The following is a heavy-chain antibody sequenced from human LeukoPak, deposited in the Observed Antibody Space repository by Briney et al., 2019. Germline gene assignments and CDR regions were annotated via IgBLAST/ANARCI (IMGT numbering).Heavy chain of an antibody. D-gene: IGHD3-10*01. CDR2: INHSGST. CDR3: ARGVFYYGSGTQRNFDY. J-gene: IGHJ4*02. V-gene: IGHV4-34*01. CDR1: GGSFSGYY. Sequence: SETLSLTCAVYGGSFSGYYWSWIRQPPGKGLEWIGEINHSGSTNYNPSLKSRVTISVDTSKNQFSLKLSSVTAADTAVYYCARGVFYYGSGTQRNFDYWGRGTLVTVSS.